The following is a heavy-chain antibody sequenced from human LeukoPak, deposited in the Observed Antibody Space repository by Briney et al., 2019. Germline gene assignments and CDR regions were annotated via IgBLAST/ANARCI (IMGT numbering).Heavy chain of an antibody. V-gene: IGHV4-59*08. D-gene: IGHD4/OR15-4a*01. Sequence: SGTLSLTCTVSGGSISSYYWSWIRQPPGKGLEWIGYIYYSGSTNYNPSLKSRVTISVDTSKNQFSLKLSSVTAADTAVYYCARQRARLPYFDYWGQGTLVTVSS. CDR3: ARQRARLPYFDY. CDR1: GGSISSYY. J-gene: IGHJ4*02. CDR2: IYYSGST.